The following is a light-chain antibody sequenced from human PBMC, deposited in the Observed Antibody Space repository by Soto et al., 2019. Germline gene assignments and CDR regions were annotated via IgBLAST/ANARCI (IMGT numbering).Light chain of an antibody. V-gene: IGKV3-20*01. CDR2: GTS. CDR3: QQYDNSLYT. J-gene: IGKJ2*01. Sequence: EIVLTQSPGTLSLSPGERATLSCRASQSVGSSYLAWYQQKPGQAPRLLIYGTSSRATGIPDRFSGSGSGTDFPLTISSLEPEDFAVYYCQQYDNSLYTFGQGTKLEIK. CDR1: QSVGSSY.